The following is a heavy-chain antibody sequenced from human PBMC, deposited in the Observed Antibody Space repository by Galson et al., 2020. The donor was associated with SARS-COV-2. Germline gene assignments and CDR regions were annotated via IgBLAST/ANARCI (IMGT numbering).Heavy chain of an antibody. Sequence: SCAASGFTFSSYDMHWVRQAPGKGLEWVAVIWYDGSNKYYADSVKGRFTISRDNSKNTLYLQMNSLRAEDTAVYYCARDGLWLNTFDYWGQGTLVTVSS. CDR1: GFTFSSYD. J-gene: IGHJ4*02. CDR2: IWYDGSNK. D-gene: IGHD5-18*01. CDR3: ARDGLWLNTFDY. V-gene: IGHV3-33*01.